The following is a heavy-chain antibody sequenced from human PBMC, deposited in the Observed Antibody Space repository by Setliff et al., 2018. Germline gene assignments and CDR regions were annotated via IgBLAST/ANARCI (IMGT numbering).Heavy chain of an antibody. J-gene: IGHJ3*01. V-gene: IGHV4-30-4*08. CDR2: IYHSGSA. D-gene: IGHD1-26*01. Sequence: SETLSLTCTVSGDSISSGDYFWSWIRQPPGKGLEWIAYIYHSGSAYYNPSLKSRVTMSVDTSENQFSLHLTSVTAADTAVYYCARDVGTSTSSDAFDVWGQGMMVTV. CDR1: GDSISSGDYF. CDR3: ARDVGTSTSSDAFDV.